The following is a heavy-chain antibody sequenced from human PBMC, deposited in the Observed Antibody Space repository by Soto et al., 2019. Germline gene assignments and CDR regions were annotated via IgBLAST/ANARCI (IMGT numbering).Heavy chain of an antibody. CDR1: GGSFSGYY. D-gene: IGHD3-3*01. J-gene: IGHJ6*03. CDR2: INHSGST. V-gene: IGHV4-34*01. CDR3: ARGPKGYDFWSGYRNYYYYYYMYV. Sequence: SETLSLTCAVYGGSFSGYYWSWIRQPPGKGLEWIGEINHSGSTNYNPSLKSRVTISVDTSKNQFSLKLSSVTAADTAVYYCARGPKGYDFWSGYRNYYYYYYMYVWGKGTTVTVSS.